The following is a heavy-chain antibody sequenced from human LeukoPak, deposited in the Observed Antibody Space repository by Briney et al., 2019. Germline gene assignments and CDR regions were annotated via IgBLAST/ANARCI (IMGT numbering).Heavy chain of an antibody. D-gene: IGHD4-11*01. CDR1: GYTFTGYY. CDR3: ASPISFYSNYGEYYFDY. V-gene: IGHV1-2*02. J-gene: IGHJ4*02. CDR2: INPNSGGT. Sequence: GASVKVSCKASGYTFTGYYMHWVRQAPGQGLEWMGWINPNSGGTNYAQKFQGRVTMTRDTSISTAYMELSRLRSDDTAVYYCASPISFYSNYGEYYFDYWGQGTLVTVSS.